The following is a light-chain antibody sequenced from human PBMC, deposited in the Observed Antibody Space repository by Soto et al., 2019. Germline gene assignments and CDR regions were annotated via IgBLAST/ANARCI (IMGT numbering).Light chain of an antibody. Sequence: EIVMTQSPATLSVSPGERATLSCRASQSVSSNLAWYQQKPGQAPRLLLYSASTRATGIPARFSGSGSGTEFTLTISSLQSEDFAVYYCQQYNNWPQTFGHGTKVEIK. J-gene: IGKJ1*01. V-gene: IGKV3-15*01. CDR3: QQYNNWPQT. CDR1: QSVSSN. CDR2: SAS.